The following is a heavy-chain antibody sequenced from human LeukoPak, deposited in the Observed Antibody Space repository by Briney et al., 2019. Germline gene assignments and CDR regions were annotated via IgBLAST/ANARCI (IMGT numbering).Heavy chain of an antibody. CDR2: IYHSGST. Sequence: PSQTLSLTCTVSGGSISSGGYFWRWIRQPPGKGLEWIGYIYHSGSTYYNPSLKSRVTVLLDRSKNQFSLKLSSVTAADTAVYYCARVGYCSSTSCYKYAFDIWGQGTMVTVSP. D-gene: IGHD2-2*02. CDR1: GGSISSGGYF. V-gene: IGHV4-30-2*01. CDR3: ARVGYCSSTSCYKYAFDI. J-gene: IGHJ3*02.